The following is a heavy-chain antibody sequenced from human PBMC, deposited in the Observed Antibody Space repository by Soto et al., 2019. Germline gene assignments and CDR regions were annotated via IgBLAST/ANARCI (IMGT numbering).Heavy chain of an antibody. V-gene: IGHV5-51*01. CDR1: GYTFITYW. CDR2: IWPSDSDN. D-gene: IGHD1-7*01. J-gene: IGHJ3*02. Sequence: PGESLKISCGGSGYTFITYWIAWVRQMPGKGLEWMAIIWPSDSDNRYGPSFQGQVTISVDKSITTAYLQWSSLKASDTAMYYCARLTGNTGAFDIWGQGTMVTVSS. CDR3: ARLTGNTGAFDI.